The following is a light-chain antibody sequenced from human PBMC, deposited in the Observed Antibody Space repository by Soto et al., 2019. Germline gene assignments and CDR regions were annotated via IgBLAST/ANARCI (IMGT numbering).Light chain of an antibody. Sequence: EIVMTQSPATLSVSPGDRATLSCRASQSVSSNLAWYQQKPGQAPRLLIYGASTRATGIPARFSGSGSGTEFTLTISSLQSEDFAVYYCQQSYTTPYTFGPGTKVDF. J-gene: IGKJ3*01. CDR1: QSVSSN. CDR3: QQSYTTPYT. CDR2: GAS. V-gene: IGKV3-15*01.